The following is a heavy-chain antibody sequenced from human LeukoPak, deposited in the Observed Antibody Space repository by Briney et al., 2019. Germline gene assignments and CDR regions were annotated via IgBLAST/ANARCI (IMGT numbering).Heavy chain of an antibody. V-gene: IGHV3-7*04. CDR3: ARVVGTDEGADY. CDR1: GFTFRHYW. CDR2: IKPDGSEK. D-gene: IGHD1-7*01. Sequence: PGGSLRLSCAASGFTFRHYWMNWVRQASGKGPEWVANIKPDGSEKRYADSVKGRFTISRDNAENSLYLQMNSLRAEDTAVYYCARVVGTDEGADYWGQGTLVTVSS. J-gene: IGHJ4*02.